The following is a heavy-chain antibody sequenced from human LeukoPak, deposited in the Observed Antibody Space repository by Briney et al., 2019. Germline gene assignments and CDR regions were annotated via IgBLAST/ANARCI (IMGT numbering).Heavy chain of an antibody. D-gene: IGHD3-10*01. CDR3: AREVLWIGESQLAGVGQHMDV. Sequence: SETLSLTCTVSGGSISSGSYYWSWIRQPAGKGLEWIGRIYTSRSTNYNPSLKSRVTISVDTSKNQFSLKLSYVTAADTAVYYCAREVLWIGESQLAGVGQHMDVWGKGTTVTISS. CDR1: GGSISSGSYY. J-gene: IGHJ6*03. V-gene: IGHV4-61*02. CDR2: IYTSRST.